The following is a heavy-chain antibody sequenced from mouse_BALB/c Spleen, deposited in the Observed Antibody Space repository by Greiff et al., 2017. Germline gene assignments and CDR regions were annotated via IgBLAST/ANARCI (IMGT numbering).Heavy chain of an antibody. J-gene: IGHJ4*01. CDR2: INSNGGST. Sequence: EVKVVESGGGLVKLGGSLKLSCAASGFTFSSYYMSWVRQTPEKRLELVAAINSNGGSTYYPDTVKGRFTISRDNAKNTLYLQMSSLKSEDTALYYCARHEDYAMDYWGQGTSVTVSS. V-gene: IGHV5-6-2*01. CDR3: ARHEDYAMDY. CDR1: GFTFSSYY.